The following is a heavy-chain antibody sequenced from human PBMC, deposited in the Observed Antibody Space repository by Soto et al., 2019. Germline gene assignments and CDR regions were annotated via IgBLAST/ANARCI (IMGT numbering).Heavy chain of an antibody. CDR1: GFTFSSYA. D-gene: IGHD6-6*01. V-gene: IGHV3-23*04. CDR2: ISGSGGST. CDR3: AKGLSVSSSSELDY. Sequence: VQLVESGGGVVQPGRSLRLSCAASGFTFSSYAMSWVRQAPGKGLEWVSAISGSGGSTYYADSVKGRFTISRDNSKNTLYLQMNSLRAEDTAVYYCAKGLSVSSSSELDYWGQGTLVTVSS. J-gene: IGHJ4*02.